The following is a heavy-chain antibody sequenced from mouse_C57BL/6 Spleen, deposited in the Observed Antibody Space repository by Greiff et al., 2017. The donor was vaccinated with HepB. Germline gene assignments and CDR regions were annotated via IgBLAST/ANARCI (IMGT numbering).Heavy chain of an antibody. J-gene: IGHJ3*01. CDR3: ARDDYYGNTY. D-gene: IGHD1-1*01. CDR2: ISDGGSYT. V-gene: IGHV5-4*01. Sequence: EVQLQESGGGLVKPGGSLKLSCAASGFTFSSYAMSWVRQTPEKRLEWVATISDGGSYTYYPDNVKGRFTISRDNAKNNLYLQMSHLKSEDTAMYYCARDDYYGNTYWGQGTLVTVSA. CDR1: GFTFSSYA.